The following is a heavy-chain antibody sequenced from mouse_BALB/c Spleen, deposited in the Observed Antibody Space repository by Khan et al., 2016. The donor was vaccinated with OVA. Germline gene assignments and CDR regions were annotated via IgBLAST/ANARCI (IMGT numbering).Heavy chain of an antibody. Sequence: VQLQESGPGLVAPSQSLSITCTVSGFSLTSYGVHWVRQPPGKGLELLGVIWTGGSTNYNSALMSRLSISKDNSKSQVFLKMNSLQTDDTAMYYCARYYGNYGWYFDVWGAGTTGTVAS. D-gene: IGHD2-1*01. CDR2: IWTGGST. V-gene: IGHV2-9*02. CDR3: ARYYGNYGWYFDV. J-gene: IGHJ1*01. CDR1: GFSLTSYG.